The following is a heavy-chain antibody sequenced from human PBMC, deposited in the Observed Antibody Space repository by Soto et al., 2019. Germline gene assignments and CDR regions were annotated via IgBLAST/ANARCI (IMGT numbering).Heavy chain of an antibody. J-gene: IGHJ3*02. Sequence: GGSLRLSCAASGFTFSSYAMSWVRQAPGKGLEWVSAISGSGGSTYYADSVKGRFTISRDNSKNTLYLQMNSLRAEDTAVYYCALAHYYDSSGYYLYAFDIWGQGTMVTVSS. D-gene: IGHD3-22*01. CDR3: ALAHYYDSSGYYLYAFDI. V-gene: IGHV3-23*01. CDR1: GFTFSSYA. CDR2: ISGSGGST.